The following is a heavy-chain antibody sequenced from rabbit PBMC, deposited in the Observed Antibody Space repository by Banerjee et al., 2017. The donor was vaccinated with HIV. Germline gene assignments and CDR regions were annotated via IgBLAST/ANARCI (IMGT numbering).Heavy chain of an antibody. V-gene: IGHV1S40*01. CDR3: ARAYDGYGTDWGQDL. J-gene: IGHJ6*01. Sequence: QSLEESGGDLVKPGASLTLTCTASGFDFNSSYYMCWVRQAPGKGLEWIACIYTSSGTTYYASWAKGRFTISKTSSTTVTLQMTSLTAADTATYFCARAYDGYGTDWGQDLWGQGTLVTVS. CDR1: GFDFNSSYY. D-gene: IGHD7-1*01. CDR2: IYTSSGTT.